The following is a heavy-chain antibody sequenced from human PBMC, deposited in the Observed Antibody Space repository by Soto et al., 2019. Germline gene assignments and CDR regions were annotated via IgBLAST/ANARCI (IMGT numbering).Heavy chain of an antibody. J-gene: IGHJ6*01. V-gene: IGHV1-18*01. CDR2: ISAYNGNT. Sequence: ASVKVSCKASGYTFTSYGISWVRQAPGQGLEWMGWISAYNGNTNYAQKLQGRVTMTTDTSTSTAYMELRSLRSDDTAVYYCAREYCSSTSCYYYYYHYGMDVWGQGTTDSVSS. CDR3: AREYCSSTSCYYYYYHYGMDV. D-gene: IGHD2-2*01. CDR1: GYTFTSYG.